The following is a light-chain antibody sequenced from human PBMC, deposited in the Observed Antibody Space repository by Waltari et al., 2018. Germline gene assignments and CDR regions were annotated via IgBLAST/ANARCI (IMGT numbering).Light chain of an antibody. CDR3: HQHNNWPHT. V-gene: IGKV3-11*01. CDR2: DAS. CDR1: QRVTY. J-gene: IGKJ2*01. Sequence: ETVLTQSPATLSLSPGERATLSCRASQRVTYLAWHHQKPGQAPRLLIYDASNRATGIPARFSGSGSGTDFTLTISSLEPEDFAVYYCHQHNNWPHTFGQGTKLEIK.